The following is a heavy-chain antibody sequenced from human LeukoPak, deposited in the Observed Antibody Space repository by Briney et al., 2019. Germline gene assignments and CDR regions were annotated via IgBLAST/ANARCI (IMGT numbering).Heavy chain of an antibody. CDR1: GASIISSNW. J-gene: IGHJ4*02. Sequence: SETLSLTCVVSGASIISSNWCSWVRQPPGKGLEWIGEVHHFGTTNYNASLKSRATISIDKSKNQFSLRLTSVTAADTAVYYCATRPDLVPLWGQGTLVIVSS. CDR3: ATRPDLVPL. CDR2: VHHFGTT. V-gene: IGHV4-4*02. D-gene: IGHD1-14*01.